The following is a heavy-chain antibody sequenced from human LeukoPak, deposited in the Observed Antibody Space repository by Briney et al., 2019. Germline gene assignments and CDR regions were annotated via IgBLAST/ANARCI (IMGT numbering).Heavy chain of an antibody. D-gene: IGHD3-22*01. CDR2: ISGSGGST. J-gene: IGHJ4*02. Sequence: GGSLRLSCAASGFTFSSYAMSWVRQAPGKGLEWVSAISGSGGSTYYADSVKGRFTISRDNSKNTLYLQMNSLRAEDTAVYYCAKEWIYYYDSSGKPYYFDYWGQGTLVTVSS. V-gene: IGHV3-23*01. CDR1: GFTFSSYA. CDR3: AKEWIYYYDSSGKPYYFDY.